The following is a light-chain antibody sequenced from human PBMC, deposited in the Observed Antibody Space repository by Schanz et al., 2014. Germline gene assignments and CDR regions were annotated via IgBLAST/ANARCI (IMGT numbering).Light chain of an antibody. CDR2: DNY. CDR3: ATWDSSLGAGV. CDR1: SSNIGGNY. V-gene: IGLV1-51*01. J-gene: IGLJ3*02. Sequence: QSVLTQPPSLSAAPGQRVTISCSGSSSNIGGNYVSWYRQLPGTAPILLSYDNYKRPSGIPDRGTGSQSGTSATLGITGLQYEDEADYNCATWDSSLGAGVFGGGTKLTVL.